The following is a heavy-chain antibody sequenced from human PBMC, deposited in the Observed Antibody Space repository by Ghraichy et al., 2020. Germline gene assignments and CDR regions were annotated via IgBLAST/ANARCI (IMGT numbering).Heavy chain of an antibody. CDR1: GGSISSYY. CDR3: AGTPVRGYSYGNSDY. J-gene: IGHJ4*02. CDR2: IYYSGST. D-gene: IGHD5-18*01. Sequence: SETLSLTCTVSGGSISSYYWSWIRQPPGKGLEWIGYIYYSGSTNYNPSLKSRVTISVDTSKNQFSLKLSSVTAADTAVYYCAGTPVRGYSYGNSDYWGQGTLVTVSS. V-gene: IGHV4-59*01.